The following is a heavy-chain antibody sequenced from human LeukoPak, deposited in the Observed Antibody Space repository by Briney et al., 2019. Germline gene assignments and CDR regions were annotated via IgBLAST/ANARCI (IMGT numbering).Heavy chain of an antibody. J-gene: IGHJ4*02. D-gene: IGHD3-9*01. CDR1: GYTFTGYY. V-gene: IGHV1-46*01. CDR2: INPSGGST. CDR3: ARVHSDILTGYYLGYFDY. Sequence: ASVKVSCKASGYTFTGYYMHWVRQAPGQGLEWMGIINPSGGSTSYAQKFQGRVTMTRDMSTSTVYMELSSLRSEDTAVYYCARVHSDILTGYYLGYFDYWGQGTLVTVSS.